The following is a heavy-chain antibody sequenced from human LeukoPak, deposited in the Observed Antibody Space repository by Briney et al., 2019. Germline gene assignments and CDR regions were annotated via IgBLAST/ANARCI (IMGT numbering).Heavy chain of an antibody. Sequence: GGSLRLSCAASGFTFSSYAMSWVRQAPGKGLEWVSPISGSGGSTYYADSVKGRFTISRDNSKNTLYLQMNSLRAEDTAVYYCAKALSGSYRTHYYYYGMDVWGQGTTVTVSS. CDR3: AKALSGSYRTHYYYYGMDV. D-gene: IGHD1-26*01. CDR2: ISGSGGST. CDR1: GFTFSSYA. V-gene: IGHV3-23*01. J-gene: IGHJ6*02.